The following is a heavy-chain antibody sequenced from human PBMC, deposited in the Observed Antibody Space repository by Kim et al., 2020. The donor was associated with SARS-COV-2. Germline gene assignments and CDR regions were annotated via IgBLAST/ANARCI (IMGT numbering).Heavy chain of an antibody. J-gene: IGHJ6*02. CDR2: ISAYHGNT. D-gene: IGHD3-3*01. V-gene: IGHV1-18*01. CDR3: ARGTNPYFWSGNHYAMDV. Sequence: ASVKVSCKASGYTFTSYGINWVRQAPGQGLEWMGWISAYHGNTNYAHNFQGRVTTTTDTSTSTAYMELRSLRSDDTAVYYCARGTNPYFWSGNHYAMDVWRQGTTVTVSS. CDR1: GYTFTSYG.